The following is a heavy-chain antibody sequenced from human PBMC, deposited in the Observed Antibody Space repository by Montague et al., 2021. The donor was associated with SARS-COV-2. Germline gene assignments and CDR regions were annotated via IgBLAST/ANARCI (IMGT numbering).Heavy chain of an antibody. CDR2: ISSSASTI. Sequence: SLRLFCAASGFTFSDYYMSWIRQAPGTGLEWVSYISSSASTIYYADSVKGRFTISRDNSKNSLFLQMNSLRAEDTAVYYCARGPYCSGGGCYYWGQGTLVTVSS. D-gene: IGHD2-15*01. CDR1: GFTFSDYY. CDR3: ARGPYCSGGGCYY. V-gene: IGHV3-11*01. J-gene: IGHJ4*02.